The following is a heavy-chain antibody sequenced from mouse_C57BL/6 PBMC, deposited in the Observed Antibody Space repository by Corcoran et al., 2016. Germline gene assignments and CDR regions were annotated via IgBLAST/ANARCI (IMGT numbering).Heavy chain of an antibody. CDR2: INTYSGVP. J-gene: IGHJ1*03. CDR1: GYTFTTYG. CDR3: ARDSNWYCDV. D-gene: IGHD2-5*01. Sequence: QIQLVQSGPELKKPGETVKISCKASGYTFTTYGMSWVKQAPGKGLKWMGWINTYSGVPTYADDFKGRFAFSLETSASTAYLQINTLKNEDTATYFCARDSNWYCDVWGTGTTVTVSS. V-gene: IGHV9-3*01.